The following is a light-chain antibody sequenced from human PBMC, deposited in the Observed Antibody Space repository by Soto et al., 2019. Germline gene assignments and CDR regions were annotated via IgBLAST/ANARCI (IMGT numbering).Light chain of an antibody. J-gene: IGKJ3*01. Sequence: EIVLTQSPGTLSLSPGERVTLSCRASQTISSNHLTWYQQKPGQAPRLLIYSTSTRATGIPDRFSGSGSGTAFTLTISRLEPEDFAVYYCQHYGTSPLFTFGPGTKVDIK. CDR2: STS. CDR1: QTISSNH. V-gene: IGKV3-20*01. CDR3: QHYGTSPLFT.